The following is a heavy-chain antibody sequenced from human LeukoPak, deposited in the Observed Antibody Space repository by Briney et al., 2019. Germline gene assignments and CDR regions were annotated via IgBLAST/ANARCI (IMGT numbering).Heavy chain of an antibody. CDR2: IYYSGST. D-gene: IGHD2-2*01. CDR1: GGSISSGGYY. Sequence: PSQTLSLTCTVSGGSISSGGYYWSWIRQHPGKGLEWIGYIYYSGSTYYNPSLKSRVTISVDTSKNQFSLKLSSVTAADTAVYYCARGLVEGSSATYCSSTSCPYNWFDPWGQGTLVTVSS. V-gene: IGHV4-31*03. CDR3: ARGLVEGSSATYCSSTSCPYNWFDP. J-gene: IGHJ5*02.